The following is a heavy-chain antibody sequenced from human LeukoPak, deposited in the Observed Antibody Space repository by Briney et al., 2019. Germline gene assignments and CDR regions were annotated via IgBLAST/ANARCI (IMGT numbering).Heavy chain of an antibody. CDR2: IYYSGST. Sequence: PSETLSLTCTVSGGSISSSSYYWGWIRQPPGKGLEWIGSIYYSGSTYYNPSLKSRVTIPVDTSKNQFSLKLSSVTAADTAVYYCARVRLYGDYTYYFDYWGQGTLVTVSS. CDR1: GGSISSSSYY. J-gene: IGHJ4*02. D-gene: IGHD4-17*01. CDR3: ARVRLYGDYTYYFDY. V-gene: IGHV4-39*07.